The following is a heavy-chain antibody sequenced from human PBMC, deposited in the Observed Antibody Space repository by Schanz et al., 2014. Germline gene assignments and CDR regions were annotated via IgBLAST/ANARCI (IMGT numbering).Heavy chain of an antibody. Sequence: QLQLQESGPGLVKPSETLSLTCTVSGGSISRGESYWGWIPQSPEEGLQTLGSVYFRATPAYSPSLKGRFTISVDTSKNQFSLMLTSVTAADTAVYFCARHGGYYDVLNSFDIWGQGTLVTVSS. CDR1: GGSISRGESY. CDR2: VYFRATP. V-gene: IGHV4-39*01. D-gene: IGHD3-16*01. CDR3: ARHGGYYDVLNSFDI. J-gene: IGHJ5*02.